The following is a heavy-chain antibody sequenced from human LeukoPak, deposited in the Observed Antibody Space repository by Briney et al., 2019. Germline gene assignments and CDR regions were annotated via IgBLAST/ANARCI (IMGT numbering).Heavy chain of an antibody. D-gene: IGHD3-22*01. V-gene: IGHV4-59*01. Sequence: AETLSLTCTVSGGPISIYYWSWIRQPPGKGLEWIGYIYNSGSTYYNPSLKSRVTISVDTSKNQFSLRLSSVTAADTAVYYCARVGGYDSSGYPDYWGQGTLVTVSS. J-gene: IGHJ4*02. CDR3: ARVGGYDSSGYPDY. CDR2: IYNSGST. CDR1: GGPISIYY.